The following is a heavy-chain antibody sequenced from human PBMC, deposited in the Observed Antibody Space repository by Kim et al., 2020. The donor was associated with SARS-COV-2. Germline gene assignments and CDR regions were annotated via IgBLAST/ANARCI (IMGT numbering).Heavy chain of an antibody. J-gene: IGHJ6*02. CDR2: IYYSGST. Sequence: ETLSLTCTVSGGSISSSSYYWGWIRQPPGKGLEWIGSIYYSGSTYYNPSLKSRVTISVDTSKNQFSLKLSSVTAADTAVYYCARRRGLAAAGYYYYGMDVWGQGTTVTVSS. V-gene: IGHV4-39*01. CDR1: GGSISSSSYY. D-gene: IGHD6-13*01. CDR3: ARRRGLAAAGYYYYGMDV.